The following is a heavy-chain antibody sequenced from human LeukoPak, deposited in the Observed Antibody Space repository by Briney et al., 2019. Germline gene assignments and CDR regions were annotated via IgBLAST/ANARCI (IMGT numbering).Heavy chain of an antibody. Sequence: GILRLSCAASGFTFSNYGMHWVRQAPGKGLGWVAIVSSVGSDKYYADSVKGRFTISRDNSRNTQYLQMNSLRPEDTAIYYCAKDGPGFSGWADYWGQGTLVTVSS. CDR2: VSSVGSDK. CDR3: AKDGPGFSGWADY. V-gene: IGHV3-30*18. D-gene: IGHD6-19*01. J-gene: IGHJ4*02. CDR1: GFTFSNYG.